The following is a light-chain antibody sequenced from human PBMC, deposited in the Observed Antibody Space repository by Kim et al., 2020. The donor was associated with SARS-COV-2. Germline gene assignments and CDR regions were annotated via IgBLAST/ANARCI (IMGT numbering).Light chain of an antibody. CDR1: QSVNNW. V-gene: IGKV1-5*03. Sequence: DIQMTQSPSTLSASVGDRVSITCRASQSVNNWLAWYQQKPGKAPKLLIYKASSLERGVPSRFSGSGSGTEFTLTISSLQPDDFATYYCQQYAHYSWTFGQGTKVDIK. J-gene: IGKJ1*01. CDR3: QQYAHYSWT. CDR2: KAS.